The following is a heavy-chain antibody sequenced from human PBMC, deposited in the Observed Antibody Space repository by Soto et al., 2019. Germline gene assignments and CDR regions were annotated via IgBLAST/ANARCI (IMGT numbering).Heavy chain of an antibody. V-gene: IGHV3-23*01. J-gene: IGHJ6*02. Sequence: GGSLRLSCAASGFTFSTYAMAWVRQAPGKGLEWVSGVSASGLNTDYADPLKGRFYISRDNSKNTVSLHMNSLRAEDTALYYCARDREVVTAVYYYYGMDVWGQGTTVTVSS. D-gene: IGHD2-21*02. CDR3: ARDREVVTAVYYYYGMDV. CDR1: GFTFSTYA. CDR2: VSASGLNT.